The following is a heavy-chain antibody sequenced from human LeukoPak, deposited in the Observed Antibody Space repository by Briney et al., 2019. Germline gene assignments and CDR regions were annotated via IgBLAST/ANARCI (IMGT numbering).Heavy chain of an antibody. Sequence: SGGSLRLSCAASGFSFSSYAMHWVRQAPGKGLEWVAVIWYDGSNKYYADSVKGRFTISRDNSKNTLYLQMNSLRAEDTAVYYCAKDLSSGYDIFDYWGQGTLVTVSS. J-gene: IGHJ4*02. CDR2: IWYDGSNK. CDR3: AKDLSSGYDIFDY. V-gene: IGHV3-33*06. D-gene: IGHD5-12*01. CDR1: GFSFSSYA.